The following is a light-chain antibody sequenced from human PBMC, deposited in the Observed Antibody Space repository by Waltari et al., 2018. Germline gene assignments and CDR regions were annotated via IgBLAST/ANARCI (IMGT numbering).Light chain of an antibody. CDR2: PAS. Sequence: DIQLTQSPSFLSALVGDRVTIPCRASQGISSYLAWYQQKPGKAPKLLIFPASTLQSGVPSRFSGSGSGTEFTLTISSLQPEDFATYYCQQVNAYPQPFGQGTKLEIK. CDR3: QQVNAYPQP. J-gene: IGKJ2*01. CDR1: QGISSY. V-gene: IGKV1-9*01.